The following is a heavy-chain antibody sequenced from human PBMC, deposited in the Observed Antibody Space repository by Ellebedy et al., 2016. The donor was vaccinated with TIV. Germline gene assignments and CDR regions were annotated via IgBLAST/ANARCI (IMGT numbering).Heavy chain of an antibody. J-gene: IGHJ3*02. CDR3: ARGPVSYYEEAFDI. CDR1: GFTFSSYW. D-gene: IGHD3-22*01. CDR2: INSDGSST. Sequence: GESLKISXAASGFTFSSYWMHWVRQAPGKGLVWVSRINSDGSSTSYADSVKGRFTISRDNAKNTLYLQMNSLRAEDTAVYYCARGPVSYYEEAFDIWGQGTMVTVSS. V-gene: IGHV3-74*01.